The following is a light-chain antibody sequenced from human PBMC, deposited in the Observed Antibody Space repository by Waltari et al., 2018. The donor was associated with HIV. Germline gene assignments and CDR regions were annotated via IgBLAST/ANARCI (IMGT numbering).Light chain of an antibody. CDR2: DVS. V-gene: IGLV2-14*03. J-gene: IGLJ1*01. Sequence: QSALTQPASVSGSPGQSITISCTGTSGDVGGYDYVSWYQQHPGKAPKLMIYDVSNRPLGVSNRFSGSKSGNTASLIISGLQAEDEADYYCSSYTSSSTRVFGTGTAVTVV. CDR3: SSYTSSSTRV. CDR1: SGDVGGYDY.